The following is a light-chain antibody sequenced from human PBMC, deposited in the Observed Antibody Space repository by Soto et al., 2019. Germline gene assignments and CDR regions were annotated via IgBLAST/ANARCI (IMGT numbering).Light chain of an antibody. J-gene: IGLJ2*01. CDR1: SSDIGAYNY. Sequence: QSALTQPASVSGSPGQSITISCTGTSSDIGAYNYVSWYQQHPGRSPQVLIYEVSNRPSGVSYRFSASKSGNTASVTISGRQAEDEADYFCISYTTGDTLVFGGGNKVTVL. CDR3: ISYTTGDTLV. V-gene: IGLV2-14*01. CDR2: EVS.